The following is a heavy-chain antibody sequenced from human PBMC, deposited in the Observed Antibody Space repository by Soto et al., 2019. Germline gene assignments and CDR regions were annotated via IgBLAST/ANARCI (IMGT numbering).Heavy chain of an antibody. D-gene: IGHD6-19*01. CDR3: ARDRGSGWLYYYYGMDV. J-gene: IGHJ6*02. V-gene: IGHV1-69*13. CDR1: GGTFSSYA. Sequence: GASVKVSFKASGGTFSSYAISWLRQAPGQGLEWMGGIIPIFGTANYAQKFQGRVTITADESTSTAYMELSSLRSEDTAVYYCARDRGSGWLYYYYGMDVWGQGTTVTVSS. CDR2: IIPIFGTA.